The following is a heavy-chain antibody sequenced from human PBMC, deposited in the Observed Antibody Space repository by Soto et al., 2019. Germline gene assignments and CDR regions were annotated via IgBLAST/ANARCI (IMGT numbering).Heavy chain of an antibody. V-gene: IGHV4-61*01. J-gene: IGHJ4*02. CDR3: ARDFAYFDS. CDR1: GDSFKSGSYS. Sequence: SETLSLTCTVSGDSFKSGSYSWSWIRQPPGKGLEWIGYVYHTGRTSYNPSLKSRVSISMDTSKNQFSLNLDSVTAAETAVYFCARDFAYFDSWGQGTLVTVSS. CDR2: VYHTGRT. D-gene: IGHD3-3*01.